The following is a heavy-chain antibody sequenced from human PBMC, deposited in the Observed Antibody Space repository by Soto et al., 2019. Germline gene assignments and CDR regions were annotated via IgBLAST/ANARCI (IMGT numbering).Heavy chain of an antibody. D-gene: IGHD2-8*01. J-gene: IGHJ4*02. Sequence: ESGPTLVNPTQTLTLTCTFSGFSFTTSAVGVGWIRQPPGKALEWLALIYWNDDKRYSPSLKNRLTITKDTSKNQVVLTMTSMDPVDTATYYCTHRRAGLNAVWGQGTLVTVSS. CDR2: IYWNDDK. CDR3: THRRAGLNAV. CDR1: GFSFTTSAVG. V-gene: IGHV2-5*01.